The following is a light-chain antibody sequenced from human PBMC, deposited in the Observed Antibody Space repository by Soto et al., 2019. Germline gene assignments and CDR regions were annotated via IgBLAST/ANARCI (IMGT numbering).Light chain of an antibody. CDR3: QQRSPWWT. CDR1: QSVGNY. Sequence: EIVLTQSPATLSLSPGERATLSCRASQSVGNYLVWYKQKPGQAPRLLIYDASNRATGIPARFSGSGSATDFTLTSSSLEPDDFAVYYCQQRSPWWTFGPRTKLEIK. CDR2: DAS. J-gene: IGKJ1*01. V-gene: IGKV3-11*01.